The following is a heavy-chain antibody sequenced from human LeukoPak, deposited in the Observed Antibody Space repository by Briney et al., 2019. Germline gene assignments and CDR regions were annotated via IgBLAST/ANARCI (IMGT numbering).Heavy chain of an antibody. D-gene: IGHD5-18*01. V-gene: IGHV3-30*03. Sequence: GGSLRLSCAASGFTFSTYSMKWVRQAPGKGLEWVAVISYDGSNKYYADSVKGRFTISRDNSKNTLYLQMNSLRAEDTAVYYCARGIQLWFLGYWGQGTLVTVSS. CDR1: GFTFSTYS. CDR2: ISYDGSNK. J-gene: IGHJ4*02. CDR3: ARGIQLWFLGY.